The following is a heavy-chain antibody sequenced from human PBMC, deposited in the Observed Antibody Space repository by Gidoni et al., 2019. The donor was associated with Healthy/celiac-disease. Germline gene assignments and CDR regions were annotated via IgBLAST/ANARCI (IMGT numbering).Heavy chain of an antibody. J-gene: IGHJ3*02. CDR3: AKYDSITDAFDI. CDR2: ISYDGSNK. V-gene: IGHV3-30*18. CDR1: GFTFSSYG. Sequence: QVQLVESGGGVVQPGRSLRLSCAASGFTFSSYGMHWVRQAPGKGLEWVAVISYDGSNKYYADSVKGRFTISRDNSKNTLYLQMNSLRAEDTAVYYCAKYDSITDAFDIWGQGTMVTVSS. D-gene: IGHD3-22*01.